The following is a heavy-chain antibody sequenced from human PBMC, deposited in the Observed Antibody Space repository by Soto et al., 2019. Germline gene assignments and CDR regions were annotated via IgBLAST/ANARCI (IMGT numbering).Heavy chain of an antibody. J-gene: IGHJ4*02. CDR3: ARGYCSGGSCHHFDY. CDR1: GYTFTSYG. V-gene: IGHV1-18*01. CDR2: ISPYNGST. D-gene: IGHD2-15*01. Sequence: ASVKVSCKASGYTFTSYGISWVRQAPGQGLEWMGWISPYNGSTSYAQKLQGRVTMTTDTSTSTVYMELSSLRSEDTAVYYCARGYCSGGSCHHFDYWGQGTLVTVSS.